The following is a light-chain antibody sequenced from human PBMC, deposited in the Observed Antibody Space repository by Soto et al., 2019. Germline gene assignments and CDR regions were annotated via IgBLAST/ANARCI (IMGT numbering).Light chain of an antibody. V-gene: IGKV3-20*01. CDR3: QQYGYSPLT. CDR1: PSIDSNF. Sequence: EIVLTQSPGTLSLSPGEGATLSCRASPSIDSNFLAWYQHKPGQAPRLLIFRASSRATGIPDRFSGGGSGTYFTLTIRSLEPEDFAVYSCQQYGYSPLTFGVGTKVEIK. CDR2: RAS. J-gene: IGKJ4*01.